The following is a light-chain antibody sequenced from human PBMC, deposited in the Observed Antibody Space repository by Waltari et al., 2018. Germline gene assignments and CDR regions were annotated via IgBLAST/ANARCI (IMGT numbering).Light chain of an antibody. V-gene: IGKV3-11*01. J-gene: IGKJ3*01. Sequence: ELVLTQAPATLSFSPGDRATLSCRASQSIQPCLAWYQQKPGQAPRLLIYNSSLMASGVPVRFSGSGSGTDFTLTISHLEPEDFAFYFCQHRDNWLFTFGPGTKVEIK. CDR2: NSS. CDR1: QSIQPC. CDR3: QHRDNWLFT.